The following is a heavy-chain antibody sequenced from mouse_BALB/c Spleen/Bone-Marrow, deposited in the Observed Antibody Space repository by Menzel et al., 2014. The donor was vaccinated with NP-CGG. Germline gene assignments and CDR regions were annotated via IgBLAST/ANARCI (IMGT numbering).Heavy chain of an antibody. CDR2: ISSYNGAT. J-gene: IGHJ4*01. CDR3: ARSEGIYYYGSSYALDY. Sequence: LVKTGASVRISCKASDYSFTDYYMHWVKQTHGKSLEWIGYISSYNGATSYNQKFKGKATFTVDTSSSTAYMQFSSLTSEDSAVYYCARSEGIYYYGSSYALDYWGQGTSVTVSS. D-gene: IGHD1-1*01. CDR1: DYSFTDYY. V-gene: IGHV1S34*01.